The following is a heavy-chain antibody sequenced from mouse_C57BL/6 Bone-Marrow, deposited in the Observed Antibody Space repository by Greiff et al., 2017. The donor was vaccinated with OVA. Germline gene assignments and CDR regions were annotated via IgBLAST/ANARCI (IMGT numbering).Heavy chain of an antibody. V-gene: IGHV1-15*01. J-gene: IGHJ4*01. CDR2: IDPETGGT. Sequence: QVQLKESGAELVRPGASVTLSCKASGYTFTDYEMHWVKQTPVHGLEWIGAIDPETGGTAYNQKFKGKAILTADKSSSTAYMELRSLTSEDSAVYYCTRITTVVGAYYYAMDYWGQGTSVTVSS. CDR1: GYTFTDYE. D-gene: IGHD1-1*01. CDR3: TRITTVVGAYYYAMDY.